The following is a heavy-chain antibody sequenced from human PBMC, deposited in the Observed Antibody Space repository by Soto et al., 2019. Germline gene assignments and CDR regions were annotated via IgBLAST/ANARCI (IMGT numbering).Heavy chain of an antibody. D-gene: IGHD3-3*01. Sequence: ASVKVSCKASGYTFTSYAMHWVRHAPGQRLEWMGWINAGNGNTKYSQKFQGRVTITRDTSASTAYMELSSLRSEDTAVYYCARALRILRFLEWLPYGMDVWGQGTTVTVSS. CDR3: ARALRILRFLEWLPYGMDV. CDR1: GYTFTSYA. J-gene: IGHJ6*02. V-gene: IGHV1-3*01. CDR2: INAGNGNT.